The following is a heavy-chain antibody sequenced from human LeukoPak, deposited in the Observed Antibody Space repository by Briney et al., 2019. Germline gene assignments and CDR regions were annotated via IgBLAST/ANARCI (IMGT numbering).Heavy chain of an antibody. CDR2: IYYSGST. CDR3: ARDEKGIAASAVY. V-gene: IGHV4-38-2*02. Sequence: SETLSLTCAVSGYSISSGYYWGWIRQPPGKGLEWIGYIYYSGSTYYNPSLKSRVTISVDTSKNQFSLKLSSVTAADTAVYYCARDEKGIAASAVYWGQGTLVTVSS. J-gene: IGHJ4*02. CDR1: GYSISSGYY. D-gene: IGHD6-13*01.